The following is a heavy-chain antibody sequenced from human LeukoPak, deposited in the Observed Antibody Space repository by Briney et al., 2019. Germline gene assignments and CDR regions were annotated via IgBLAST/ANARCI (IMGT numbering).Heavy chain of an antibody. V-gene: IGHV4-61*02. CDR3: ARDHSGYFPAFDY. Sequence: SETLSLTSTVSGGSITSGSYYWNWIRQPAGKGLEWIGRINTSGSTNYNPSLKSRVTISVDTSKNQFSLKLSSVTAADTAVYYCARDHSGYFPAFDYWGQGALVTVSS. D-gene: IGHD3-22*01. J-gene: IGHJ4*02. CDR2: INTSGST. CDR1: GGSITSGSYY.